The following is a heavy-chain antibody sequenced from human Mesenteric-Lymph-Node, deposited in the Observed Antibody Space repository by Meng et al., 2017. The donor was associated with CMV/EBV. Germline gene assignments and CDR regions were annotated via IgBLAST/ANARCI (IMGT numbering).Heavy chain of an antibody. D-gene: IGHD3-3*01. Sequence: LRLSCTVSGGSIISENNYWSWIRQPPGKGLEWIGYIYYSGGTYYNPSLKSRVLMSVDTSTNHFSLKLTSLTAADTAVYYCARSYSHYEDSWGQGTLVTVSS. J-gene: IGHJ4*02. CDR1: GGSIISENNY. V-gene: IGHV4-30-4*08. CDR3: ARSYSHYEDS. CDR2: IYYSGGT.